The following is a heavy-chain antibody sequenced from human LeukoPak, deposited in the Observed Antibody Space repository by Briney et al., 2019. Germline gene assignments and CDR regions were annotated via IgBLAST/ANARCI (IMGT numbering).Heavy chain of an antibody. Sequence: ASVKVSCKASGYTFTGYYMHWVRQAPGQGLEWMGWINPNSGGTNCAQKFQGWVTMTRDTSISTAYTELSRLRSDDTAVYYCARGRGYCSSTSCYLYFDLWGRGTLVTVSS. V-gene: IGHV1-2*04. D-gene: IGHD2-2*01. CDR1: GYTFTGYY. CDR2: INPNSGGT. CDR3: ARGRGYCSSTSCYLYFDL. J-gene: IGHJ2*01.